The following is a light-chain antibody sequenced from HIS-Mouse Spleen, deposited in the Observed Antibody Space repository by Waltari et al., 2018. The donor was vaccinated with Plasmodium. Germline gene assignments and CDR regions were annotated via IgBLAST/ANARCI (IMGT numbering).Light chain of an antibody. CDR1: SSNIGSNY. J-gene: IGLJ3*02. Sequence: QSVLTQPPSASGTPGQRVTISCSGSSSNIGSNYVYWYQQLPGTAPKLLIYRNNRGPSGVPDRFSGSKSGTAASLAIIGLRSEDEADYYCAAWDDSLSGPVFGGGTKLTVL. V-gene: IGLV1-47*01. CDR2: RNN. CDR3: AAWDDSLSGPV.